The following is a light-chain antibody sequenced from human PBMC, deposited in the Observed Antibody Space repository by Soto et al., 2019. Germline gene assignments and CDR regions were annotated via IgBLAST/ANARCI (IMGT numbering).Light chain of an antibody. CDR3: HQYDNLPRT. Sequence: DIPMTQSTSSLSASVGDRVTITCQASQDISKYLNWYQQKPGKAPKLLIYDASNLETGVPSRFSGSGSGTDFTFTIRSLQPEDIATYYCHQYDNLPRTFGGGTKWEIK. V-gene: IGKV1-33*01. J-gene: IGKJ4*01. CDR1: QDISKY. CDR2: DAS.